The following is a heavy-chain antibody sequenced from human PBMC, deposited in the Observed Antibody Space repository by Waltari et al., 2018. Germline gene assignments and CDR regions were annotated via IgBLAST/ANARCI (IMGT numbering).Heavy chain of an antibody. CDR3: ARRAAITAAGPTYYMDV. Sequence: QVQLQESGPGLVKPSETLSLTCAVSGYSISSGYYWGWIRQPPGKGLEWIGNIYHSWSTHYNPSLKSRVTISVDTSKNQFSLKLSSVTAADTAVYYCARRAAITAAGPTYYMDVWGKGTTVTVSS. D-gene: IGHD6-13*01. V-gene: IGHV4-38-2*01. CDR2: IYHSWST. CDR1: GYSISSGYY. J-gene: IGHJ6*03.